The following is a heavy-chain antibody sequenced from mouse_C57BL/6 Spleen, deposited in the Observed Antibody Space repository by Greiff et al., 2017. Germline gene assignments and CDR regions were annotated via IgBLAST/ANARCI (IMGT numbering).Heavy chain of an antibody. CDR1: GYSFTDYN. CDR3: ARGVYGSSYWYFDV. Sequence: VHVKQSGPELVKPGASVKISCKASGYSFTDYNMNWVKQSNGKSLEWIGVINPNYGTTSYNQKFKGKATLTVDQSSSTAYMQLNSLTSEDSAVYYCARGVYGSSYWYFDVWGTGTTVTVSS. D-gene: IGHD1-1*01. J-gene: IGHJ1*03. V-gene: IGHV1-39*01. CDR2: INPNYGTT.